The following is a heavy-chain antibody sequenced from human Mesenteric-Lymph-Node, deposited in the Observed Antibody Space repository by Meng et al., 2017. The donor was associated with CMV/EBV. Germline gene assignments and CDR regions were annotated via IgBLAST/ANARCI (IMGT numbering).Heavy chain of an antibody. CDR3: AGETRRVEVVPAAGLNWFDP. CDR1: GGSFSGDY. D-gene: IGHD2-2*01. Sequence: GSLRLSCAVYGGSFSGDYWSWIRQPPGKGLEWIGEINHSGSTNYNPSLRSRVTISVDTSKNQFSLELSSVTAADTAVYCCAGETRRVEVVPAAGLNWFDPWGQGTLVTVSS. V-gene: IGHV4-34*01. CDR2: INHSGST. J-gene: IGHJ5*02.